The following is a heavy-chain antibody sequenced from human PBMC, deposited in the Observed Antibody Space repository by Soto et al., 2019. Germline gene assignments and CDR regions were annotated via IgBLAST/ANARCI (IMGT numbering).Heavy chain of an antibody. D-gene: IGHD2-2*01. Sequence: PGESLKISCTGFGYTFTTFWISWVRQMPGKGLEWMGRIDPGDTYATYSPAFQGHVTISADKATSTAYLQWSSLKASDTAMYYCARIYCTTTTCDSWLDPWGQGTLVTVYS. CDR1: GYTFTTFW. J-gene: IGHJ5*02. V-gene: IGHV5-10-1*01. CDR2: IDPGDTYA. CDR3: ARIYCTTTTCDSWLDP.